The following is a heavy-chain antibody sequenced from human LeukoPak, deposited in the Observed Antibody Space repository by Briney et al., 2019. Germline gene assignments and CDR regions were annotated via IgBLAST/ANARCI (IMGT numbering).Heavy chain of an antibody. CDR1: GFTFSSYG. Sequence: GGSLRLSCAASGFTFSSYGTHWVRQAPGKGLEWVAVIWYDGSNKYYADSVKGRFTISRDNSKNTLYLQMNSLRAEDTAVYYCARAVGGGYNGFDYWGQGTLVTVSS. V-gene: IGHV3-33*01. D-gene: IGHD5-24*01. J-gene: IGHJ4*02. CDR2: IWYDGSNK. CDR3: ARAVGGGYNGFDY.